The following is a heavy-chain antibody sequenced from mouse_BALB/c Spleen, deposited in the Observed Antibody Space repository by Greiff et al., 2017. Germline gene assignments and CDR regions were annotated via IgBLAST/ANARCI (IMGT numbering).Heavy chain of an antibody. CDR1: GYTFPSYW. CDR3: ARYDFYWYFDV. Sequence: VQLQQSGAELAKPGASVKMSCKASGYTFPSYWMHWVKQRPGQGLEWIGYINPSTGYTEYNQKFKDKATLTADKSSSTAYMQLSSLTSEDSAVYYCARYDFYWYFDVWGAGTTVTVSS. D-gene: IGHD2-4*01. V-gene: IGHV1-7*01. J-gene: IGHJ1*01. CDR2: INPSTGYT.